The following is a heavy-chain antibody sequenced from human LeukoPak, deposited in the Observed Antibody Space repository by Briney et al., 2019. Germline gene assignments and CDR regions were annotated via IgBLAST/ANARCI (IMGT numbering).Heavy chain of an antibody. CDR1: GFTFSSYS. D-gene: IGHD3-3*01. V-gene: IGHV3-21*01. CDR3: ARDLSYYDFWSTFGD. CDR2: ISSSSSYI. Sequence: GSLRLSCAASGFTFSSYSMNWVRQAPGKGLEWVSSISSSSSYIYYADSVKGRFTISRDNAKNSLYLQMNSLRAEDTAVYYCARDLSYYDFWSTFGDWGQGTLVTVSS. J-gene: IGHJ4*02.